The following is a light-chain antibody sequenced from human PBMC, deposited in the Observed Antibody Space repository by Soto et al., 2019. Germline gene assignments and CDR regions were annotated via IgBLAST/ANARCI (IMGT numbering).Light chain of an antibody. CDR2: YDS. CDR3: QVWDSSSDHRGVV. CDR1: NIGSKS. J-gene: IGLJ2*01. Sequence: SYELTQPPSVSVAPGKTARITCGGNNIGSKSVHWYQQKPGQAHVLVIYYDSDRPSGIPERFSGSNSGNTATLTISRVEAEDEADYYCQVWDSSSDHRGVVFGGGTKLTVL. V-gene: IGLV3-21*04.